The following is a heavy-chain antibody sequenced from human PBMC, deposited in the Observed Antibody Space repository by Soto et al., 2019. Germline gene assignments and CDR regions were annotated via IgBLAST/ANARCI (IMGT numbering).Heavy chain of an antibody. CDR1: GASISSGGYY. CDR2: IYYGASS. Sequence: PSETLSLTCTVSGASISSGGYYWIWIRQHPGQGLEWIGYIYYGASSHYNPSLKRRVSISIDTSKNQLFLNLGSVTVAHTAVYYCARGEGYCSGGNCFYFDYWGQGTPVTVSS. V-gene: IGHV4-31*03. CDR3: ARGEGYCSGGNCFYFDY. D-gene: IGHD2-15*01. J-gene: IGHJ4*02.